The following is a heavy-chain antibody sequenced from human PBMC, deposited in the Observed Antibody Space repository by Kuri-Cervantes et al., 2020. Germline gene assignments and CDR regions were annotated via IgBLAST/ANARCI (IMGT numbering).Heavy chain of an antibody. Sequence: LRLSCTVSGGSISSGDYYWSWIRQPPGKALEWIGYIYYSGSTYYNPSLKSRVTISVDTSKNQFSLKLSSVTAADTAVYYCARGAMVRGANKNYYYGMDVWGQGTTVTVSS. CDR2: IYYSGST. CDR1: GGSISSGDYY. J-gene: IGHJ6*02. D-gene: IGHD3-10*01. V-gene: IGHV4-30-4*01. CDR3: ARGAMVRGANKNYYYGMDV.